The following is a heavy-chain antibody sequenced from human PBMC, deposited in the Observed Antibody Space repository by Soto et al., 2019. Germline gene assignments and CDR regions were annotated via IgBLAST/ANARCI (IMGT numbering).Heavy chain of an antibody. V-gene: IGHV3-30*18. CDR3: AKDLGYDYIWGSNFYYMDV. D-gene: IGHD3-16*01. CDR2: ISYDGSNK. CDR1: GLTFSSYG. Sequence: QVQLVESGGGVVQPGRSLRLSCAASGLTFSSYGMHWVRQAPGKGLEWVTIISYDGSNKYYADSVKGRFTISRDNSKNTLDLQMNSLRARKTAVYYCAKDLGYDYIWGSNFYYMDVWGKGTTVTVSS. J-gene: IGHJ6*03.